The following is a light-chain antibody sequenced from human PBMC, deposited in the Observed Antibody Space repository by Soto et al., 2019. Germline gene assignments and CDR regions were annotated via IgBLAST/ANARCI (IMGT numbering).Light chain of an antibody. CDR1: SSDVGGYSY. CDR2: DVT. V-gene: IGLV2-14*03. J-gene: IGLJ2*01. Sequence: QSALTQPASVSGSPGQSITISCTGTSSDVGGYSYVSWYQQHPGKAPKLIIYDVTDRPSGVSNRFSGSKSGNTASLTISGLQTEDEADFYCSPYKSSVTLTFGGGTKLTVL. CDR3: SPYKSSVTLT.